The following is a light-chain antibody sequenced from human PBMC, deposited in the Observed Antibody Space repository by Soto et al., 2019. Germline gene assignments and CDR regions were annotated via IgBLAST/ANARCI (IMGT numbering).Light chain of an antibody. CDR2: GAS. V-gene: IGKV3-20*01. CDR3: QQYHHWPPIT. J-gene: IGKJ5*01. Sequence: EIVLTQSPGTLSLSPGERATLPCRASQSVSSSYLAWYPQKLGQAPRLVFYGASSRATGIPDRFSASGSGTDFTLTLIRLEPEAFAFYDGQQYHHWPPITFGPGTRLEI. CDR1: QSVSSSY.